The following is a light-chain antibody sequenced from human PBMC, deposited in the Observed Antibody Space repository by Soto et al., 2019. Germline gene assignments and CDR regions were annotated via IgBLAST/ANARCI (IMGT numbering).Light chain of an antibody. J-gene: IGKJ1*01. CDR2: GAS. CDR3: QQYGTSPTT. Sequence: EIVLTQSPGTLSLSPWERATLSCRASQSVSSSYLAWHQQKPGQAPRLLIYGASSRATGIPDRFSGRGSGTDFTLTISRLEPEDFAVYYCQQYGTSPTTFGQGTKVDIK. V-gene: IGKV3-20*01. CDR1: QSVSSSY.